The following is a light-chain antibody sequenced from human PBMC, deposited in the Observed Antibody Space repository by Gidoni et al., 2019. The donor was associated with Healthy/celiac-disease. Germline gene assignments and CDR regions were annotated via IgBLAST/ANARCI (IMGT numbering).Light chain of an antibody. CDR2: GNR. Sequence: QSVLTQPPSVSGAPGQRGPISCTGSSSNIGAGYDLPWYQQLPGTAPKLLIYGNRNRPSGVPDRFSCSKSGSSASLAITGLQAEDEADYYCQSYDSSLSGSGVFGGGTKLTVL. CDR3: QSYDSSLSGSGV. V-gene: IGLV1-40*01. J-gene: IGLJ2*01. CDR1: SSNIGAGYD.